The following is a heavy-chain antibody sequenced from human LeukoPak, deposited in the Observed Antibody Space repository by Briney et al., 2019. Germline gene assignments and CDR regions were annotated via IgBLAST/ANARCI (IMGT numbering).Heavy chain of an antibody. CDR1: GFTFSNDG. CDR3: AKRIQSAMATGY. CDR2: ITGSGGRT. J-gene: IGHJ4*02. D-gene: IGHD5-18*01. Sequence: GGSLRLSCAASGFTFSNDGLSWVRQAPGKGLEGVSGITGSGGRTDYADSVKGRVTISRDNSKHTLYLQMNSLRAEDTAVYYCAKRIQSAMATGYWGQGTLVTVSS. V-gene: IGHV3-23*01.